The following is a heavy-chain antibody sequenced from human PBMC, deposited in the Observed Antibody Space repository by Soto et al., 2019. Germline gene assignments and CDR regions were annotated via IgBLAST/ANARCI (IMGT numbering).Heavy chain of an antibody. V-gene: IGHV5-10-1*01. CDR1: GYKVSTWHNFTSYW. Sequence: GESLKISCMGSGYKVSTWHNFTSYWIAWVRQMPGKGLEWMGRIDPSDSYTNYSPSFQGHVTIPADKSISTAYLQWSSLKASDTAMYYCLGTYYYYGMDVWGQGTTVTVSS. J-gene: IGHJ6*02. CDR2: IDPSDSYT. D-gene: IGHD6-13*01. CDR3: LGTYYYYGMDV.